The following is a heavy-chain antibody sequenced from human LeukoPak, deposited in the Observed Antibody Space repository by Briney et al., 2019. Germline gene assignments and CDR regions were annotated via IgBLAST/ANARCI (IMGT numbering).Heavy chain of an antibody. Sequence: PGGSLRLSCAASGFIVSSSYMIWVRQAPGKGLEWVSVIYSGGSTYYADSMKGRFTISRDNSKNTLYLQMNSLRADDTAVYYCARGGGDYWGQGTLVTVSS. D-gene: IGHD2-15*01. J-gene: IGHJ4*02. CDR1: GFIVSSSY. CDR2: IYSGGST. V-gene: IGHV3-53*01. CDR3: ARGGGDY.